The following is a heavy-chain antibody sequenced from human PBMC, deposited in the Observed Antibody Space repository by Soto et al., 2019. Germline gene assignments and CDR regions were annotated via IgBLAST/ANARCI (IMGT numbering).Heavy chain of an antibody. CDR1: GYTFTGYY. V-gene: IGHV1-2*04. D-gene: IGHD6-19*01. Sequence: GASVKVSCKASGYTFTGYYMHWVRQAPGQGLEWMGWINPNSGGTNYAQKFQGWVTMTRDTSISTAYMELSRLRSDDTAVYYCAIATHGSGWHDAFDIWGQGTMVTVSS. J-gene: IGHJ3*02. CDR2: INPNSGGT. CDR3: AIATHGSGWHDAFDI.